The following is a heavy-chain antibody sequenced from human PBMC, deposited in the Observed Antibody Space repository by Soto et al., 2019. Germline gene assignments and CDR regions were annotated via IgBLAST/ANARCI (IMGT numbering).Heavy chain of an antibody. CDR1: GFTFSSYA. Sequence: EVQLVESGGGLVQPGGSLRLSCAASGFTFSSYAMHWVRQAPGKGLEYVSAISGNGGSTYSANSVKGRFTISRENSKNTLYLQMGSLRAEDMAVYYWARRGYGLYFDYWGQGTLVTVSS. D-gene: IGHD3-10*01. CDR3: ARRGYGLYFDY. CDR2: ISGNGGST. J-gene: IGHJ4*02. V-gene: IGHV3-64*01.